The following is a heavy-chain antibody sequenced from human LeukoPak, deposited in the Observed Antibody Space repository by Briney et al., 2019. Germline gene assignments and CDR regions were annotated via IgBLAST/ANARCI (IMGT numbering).Heavy chain of an antibody. CDR2: IYYSGST. CDR1: GGSISSSSYH. J-gene: IGHJ6*03. Sequence: SETLSLTCTVSGGSISSSSYHWGWIRQPPGKGLEWIGSIYYSGSTYYNPSLKSRVTISVDTSKNQFSLRLSSVTAADTAVYYCARLGGEQWLVPVYYYYYMDVWGKGTTVTVSS. D-gene: IGHD6-19*01. V-gene: IGHV4-39*01. CDR3: ARLGGEQWLVPVYYYYYMDV.